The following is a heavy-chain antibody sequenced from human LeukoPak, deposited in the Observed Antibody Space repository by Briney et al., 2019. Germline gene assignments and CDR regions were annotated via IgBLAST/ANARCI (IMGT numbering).Heavy chain of an antibody. CDR3: ARERTGGAFDI. V-gene: IGHV3-30*04. D-gene: IGHD3-10*01. Sequence: GGSLRLSCAASGFTFSSYAMHWVRQAPGKGLEWVAVISYDGRRKYYEDSVKGRFTTSRDHSKNTLNLDMSSLKTEDTAVYHCARERTGGAFDIWGQGTLVTVSS. J-gene: IGHJ3*02. CDR1: GFTFSSYA. CDR2: ISYDGRRK.